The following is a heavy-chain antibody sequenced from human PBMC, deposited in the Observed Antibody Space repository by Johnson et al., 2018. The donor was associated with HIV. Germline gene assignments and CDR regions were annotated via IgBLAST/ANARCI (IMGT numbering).Heavy chain of an antibody. J-gene: IGHJ3*02. D-gene: IGHD1-26*01. Sequence: EVQLVESGGGLVQPGWSLRLSCAASGFTFSSYAMSWVRQAPGKGLEWVSAISGSGGSTYYADSVKGRFTISRDNSKNTLYLQMNSLRAEDTAVYYCAKDNSGSHSLILFAFDIWGQGTMVTVSS. CDR1: GFTFSSYA. V-gene: IGHV3-23*04. CDR2: ISGSGGST. CDR3: AKDNSGSHSLILFAFDI.